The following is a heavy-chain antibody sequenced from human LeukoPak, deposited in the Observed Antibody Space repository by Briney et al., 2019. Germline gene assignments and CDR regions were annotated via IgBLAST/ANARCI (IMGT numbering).Heavy chain of an antibody. Sequence: GGSLRLSCAASGFTFNTYTMNWVRQAPGKGLEWVANIKQDGNEKYYVDSVKGRFTISRDNSKNSLDLQMNSLRAEDTAVYYCATTLRTRGTWYFDLWGRGTLVTVSS. J-gene: IGHJ2*01. CDR2: IKQDGNEK. CDR3: ATTLRTRGTWYFDL. V-gene: IGHV3-7*01. D-gene: IGHD1-1*01. CDR1: GFTFNTYT.